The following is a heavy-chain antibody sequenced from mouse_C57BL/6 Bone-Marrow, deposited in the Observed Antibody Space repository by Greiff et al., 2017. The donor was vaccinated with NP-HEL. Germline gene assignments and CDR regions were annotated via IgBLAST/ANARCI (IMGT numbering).Heavy chain of an antibody. V-gene: IGHV1-26*01. J-gene: IGHJ2*01. Sequence: EVQLQQSGPELVKPGASVKISCKASGYTFTDYYMNWVKQSHGKSLEWIGDINPNNGGTSYNQKFKGKATLTVDKSSSTAYMELRSLTSEDSAVYYCARYLGYFDYWGKGTTLTVSS. D-gene: IGHD5-1*01. CDR3: ARYLGYFDY. CDR1: GYTFTDYY. CDR2: INPNNGGT.